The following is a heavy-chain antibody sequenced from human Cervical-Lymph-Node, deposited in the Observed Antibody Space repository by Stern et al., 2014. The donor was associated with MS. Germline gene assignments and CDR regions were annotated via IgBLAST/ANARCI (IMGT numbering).Heavy chain of an antibody. D-gene: IGHD1/OR15-1a*01. CDR1: GGTFTRHA. V-gene: IGHV1-69*01. CDR3: ASSYTGWDNPNPFYGMDV. Sequence: VQLVESGTEVKKPGSSVTVSCKTAGGTFTRHAISWVRQAPGQGLEWMGGIIPLGCEKNCAQECQERVTLSADEATSTAYMELSVLRTGDGAVYYCASSYTGWDNPNPFYGMDVWGHGTTVIVSS. J-gene: IGHJ6*02. CDR2: IIPLGCEK.